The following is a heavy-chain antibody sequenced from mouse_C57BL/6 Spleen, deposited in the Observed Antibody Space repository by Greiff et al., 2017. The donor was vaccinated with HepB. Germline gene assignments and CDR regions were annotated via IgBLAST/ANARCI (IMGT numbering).Heavy chain of an antibody. CDR2: IDPSDSYT. CDR1: GYTFTSYW. CDR3: ARIYDGYYGY. Sequence: QVQLKQPGAELVMPGASVKLSCKASGYTFTSYWMHWVKQRPGQGLEWIGEIDPSDSYTNYNQKFKSKSTLTVDKSSSTAYMQLSSLTSEDSAVYYCARIYDGYYGYWGQGTTLTVSS. V-gene: IGHV1-69*01. J-gene: IGHJ2*01. D-gene: IGHD2-3*01.